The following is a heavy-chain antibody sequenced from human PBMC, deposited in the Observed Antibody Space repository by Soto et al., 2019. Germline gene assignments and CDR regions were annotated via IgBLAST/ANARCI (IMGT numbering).Heavy chain of an antibody. J-gene: IGHJ6*02. CDR1: GGTFSSYA. V-gene: IGHV1-69*04. D-gene: IGHD3-22*01. Sequence: VASVKVSCKASGGTFSSYASSWVRHAPGQGLEWMGRIIPILGIANYAQKFQGRVTITADKSTSTAYMELSSLRSEDTAVYYCAREPYDSSGYATLDYYYYYGMDVWGQGTTVTVSS. CDR3: AREPYDSSGYATLDYYYYYGMDV. CDR2: IIPILGIA.